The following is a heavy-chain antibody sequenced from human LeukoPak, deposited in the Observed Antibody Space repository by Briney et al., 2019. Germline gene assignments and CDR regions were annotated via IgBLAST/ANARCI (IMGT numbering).Heavy chain of an antibody. Sequence: GASVKVSCKASGYTFTSYYMHWVRQAPGQGLEWMGIINPSGGSTSYAQKFQGRVTMTRDTSTSTVYMELSSLRSEDTAVYYCARDRYDFWSGYKYYFDYWGQGTLVTVSS. D-gene: IGHD3-3*01. J-gene: IGHJ4*02. CDR3: ARDRYDFWSGYKYYFDY. CDR1: GYTFTSYY. V-gene: IGHV1-46*01. CDR2: INPSGGST.